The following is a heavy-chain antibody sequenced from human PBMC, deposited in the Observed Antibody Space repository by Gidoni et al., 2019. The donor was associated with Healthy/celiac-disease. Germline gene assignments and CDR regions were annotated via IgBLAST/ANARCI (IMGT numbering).Heavy chain of an antibody. CDR2: IDPSDSYT. D-gene: IGHD3-22*01. V-gene: IGHV5-10-1*03. J-gene: IGHJ4*02. Sequence: EVQLVQSGAEVKKPGESLRISCKGSGYSFTSYWISWVRQMPGKGLEWMGRIDPSDSYTNYSPSFQGHVTISADKSISTAYLQWSSLKASDTAMYYCARSIGPNYYDSSGYYFDYWGQGTLVTVSS. CDR3: ARSIGPNYYDSSGYYFDY. CDR1: GYSFTSYW.